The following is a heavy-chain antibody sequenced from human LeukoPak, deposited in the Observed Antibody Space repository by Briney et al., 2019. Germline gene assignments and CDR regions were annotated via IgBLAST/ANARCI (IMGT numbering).Heavy chain of an antibody. CDR3: ASDYDILTGYYIRAEYFRH. J-gene: IGHJ1*01. Sequence: NKYYADSVKGRFTXXXDNXKNTLYLQMNSLRAEDTAVYYXASDYDILTGYYIRAEYFRHWGQGTLVTVSS. D-gene: IGHD3-9*01. CDR2: NK. V-gene: IGHV3-30*03.